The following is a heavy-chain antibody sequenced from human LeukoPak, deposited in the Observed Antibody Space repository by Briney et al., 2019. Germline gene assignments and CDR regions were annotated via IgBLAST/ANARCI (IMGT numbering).Heavy chain of an antibody. CDR2: INPNSGGT. CDR1: GYIFTDYY. V-gene: IGHV1/OR15-1*02. J-gene: IGHJ6*03. D-gene: IGHD1-26*01. CDR3: ARDFGEMGEWELVRYYYYYMDV. Sequence: ASVKVSCKASGYIFTDYYMHWVRQAPGQELGWMGRINPNSGGTNYAQKFQGRVTMTRDTSISTAYTELSSLRSEDTATYYCARDFGEMGEWELVRYYYYYMDVWGKGTTVTVSS.